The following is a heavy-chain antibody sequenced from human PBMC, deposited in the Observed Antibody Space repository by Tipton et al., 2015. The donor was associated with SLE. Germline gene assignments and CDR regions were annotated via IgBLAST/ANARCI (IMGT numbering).Heavy chain of an antibody. J-gene: IGHJ4*02. CDR1: GFTFSSYA. CDR2: ISYDGSNK. V-gene: IGHV3-30*04. D-gene: IGHD5-12*01. CDR3: ARGGVGGYDYFDY. Sequence: SLRLSCAASGFTFSSYAMHWVRQAPGKGLEWVAVISYDGSNKYYADSVKGRFTISRDNSKNTLYLQMNSLRAEDTAVYYCARGGVGGYDYFDYWGQGTLVTVSS.